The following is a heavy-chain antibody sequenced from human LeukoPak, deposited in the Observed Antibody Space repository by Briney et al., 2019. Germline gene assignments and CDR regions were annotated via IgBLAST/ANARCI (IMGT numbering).Heavy chain of an antibody. D-gene: IGHD1-1*01. CDR1: GFTFSSSW. Sequence: GGSLRLSCAASGFTFSSSWMTWVRQAPGKGLEWVAHINEDGSDKYYVDSVTGRFSISRDNTKNSLYLQMSSLRAEDTAVYYCARDSPGYLAYDSWGQGTLVTVSS. CDR3: ARDSPGYLAYDS. J-gene: IGHJ4*02. V-gene: IGHV3-7*04. CDR2: INEDGSDK.